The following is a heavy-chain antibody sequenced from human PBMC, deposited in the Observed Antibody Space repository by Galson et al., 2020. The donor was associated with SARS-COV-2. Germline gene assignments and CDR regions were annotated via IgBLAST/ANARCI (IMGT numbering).Heavy chain of an antibody. V-gene: IGHV1-8*01. D-gene: IGHD2-2*03. CDR2: MNPNSGNT. J-gene: IGHJ6*02. CDR1: GYTFTSYD. CDR3: ARGVTLDNDSYYYYGMDV. Sequence: ASVKVSCKASGYTFTSYDINWVRQATGQGLEWMGWMNPNSGNTGYAQKFQGRVTMTRNTSISTAYMELSSLRSEDTAVYYCARGVTLDNDSYYYYGMDVWGQGTTVTVSS.